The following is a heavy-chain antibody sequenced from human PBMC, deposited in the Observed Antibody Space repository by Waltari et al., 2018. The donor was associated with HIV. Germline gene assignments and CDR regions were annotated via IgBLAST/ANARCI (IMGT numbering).Heavy chain of an antibody. V-gene: IGHV3-23*01. J-gene: IGHJ4*02. D-gene: IGHD3-10*01. CDR3: ARGRLSWFREDDY. CDR1: GFIFSNYA. CDR2: ISGSGDAT. Sequence: EVQLLESGGGLVQPGGSLRLSCAASGFIFSNYAMSWVRQAPGKGLEWVSGISGSGDATYYVDSVKGRFTISRDNSKNTLYLQMKSLRVEDTAVYYCARGRLSWFREDDYWGQGTLVTVSS.